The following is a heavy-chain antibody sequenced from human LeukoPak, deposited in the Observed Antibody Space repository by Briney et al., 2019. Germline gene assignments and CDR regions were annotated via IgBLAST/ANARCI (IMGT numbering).Heavy chain of an antibody. Sequence: PGGSLRLSCAASGFTFGDYDMHWVRQPTGKGLEWVSAIRSIGDRFYSGSVKGRFTISRENANNTLYLQMNSLRVGDTAVYYCARVYSSGWYANAFDTWGQGTMVIVSS. CDR3: ARVYSSGWYANAFDT. V-gene: IGHV3-13*01. CDR2: IRSIGDR. J-gene: IGHJ3*02. D-gene: IGHD6-19*01. CDR1: GFTFGDYD.